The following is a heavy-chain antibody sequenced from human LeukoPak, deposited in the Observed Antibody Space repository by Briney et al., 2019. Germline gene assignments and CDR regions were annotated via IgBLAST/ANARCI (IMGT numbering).Heavy chain of an antibody. CDR1: GFTFRSYA. CDR3: ARILGFGELLYDAFDI. Sequence: SGGSLRLSCAASGFTFRSYAMHWVRQAPGKGLEWVAVISYDGSNKYYADSVKGRFTISRDNSKNTLYLQMNSLRAEDTAVYYCARILGFGELLYDAFDIWGQGTMVTVSS. D-gene: IGHD3-10*01. J-gene: IGHJ3*02. CDR2: ISYDGSNK. V-gene: IGHV3-30-3*01.